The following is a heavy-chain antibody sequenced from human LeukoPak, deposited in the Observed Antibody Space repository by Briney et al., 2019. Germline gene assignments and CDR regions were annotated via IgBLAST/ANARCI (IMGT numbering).Heavy chain of an antibody. CDR2: ISTYNGNT. CDR1: GYTFTKYG. CDR3: AREGPVSLQWLVLGSDAFDI. Sequence: ASVKVSCKASGYTFTKYGITWVRQAPGQGLEWMGWISTYNGNTNYAQKLQGRVTMTTDTSTSTAYMELRSLRSDDTAVYYCAREGPVSLQWLVLGSDAFDIWGQGTMVTVSS. J-gene: IGHJ3*02. V-gene: IGHV1-18*01. D-gene: IGHD6-19*01.